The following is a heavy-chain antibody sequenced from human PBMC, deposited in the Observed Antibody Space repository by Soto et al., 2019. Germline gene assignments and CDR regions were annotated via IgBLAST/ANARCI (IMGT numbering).Heavy chain of an antibody. Sequence: QVQLQESGPGLVKPSETLSLTCTVSGGSVSSGSYYWSWIRQPPGKGLEWIGYIYYSGSTNYNPSLKSRVTISVDTSKNQFSLKLSSVTAADTAVYYCARETGYCSGGSCYSFYYFDYWGQGTLVTVSS. CDR2: IYYSGST. CDR1: GGSVSSGSYY. V-gene: IGHV4-61*01. D-gene: IGHD2-15*01. J-gene: IGHJ4*02. CDR3: ARETGYCSGGSCYSFYYFDY.